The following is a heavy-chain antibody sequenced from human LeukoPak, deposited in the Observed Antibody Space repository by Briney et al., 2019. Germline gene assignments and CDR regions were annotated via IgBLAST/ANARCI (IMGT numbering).Heavy chain of an antibody. V-gene: IGHV3-11*04. Sequence: GGSLRLSCAASGFTFSDYYMNWIRQAPGKGLEWVSCISSSGGSSYYADSVKGRFTISRDNAKNSLYLQMNSLRAEDTAVYYCARFSGTYYGYFDYWGQGNLVTVSS. CDR2: ISSSGGSS. CDR3: ARFSGTYYGYFDY. D-gene: IGHD1-26*01. J-gene: IGHJ4*02. CDR1: GFTFSDYY.